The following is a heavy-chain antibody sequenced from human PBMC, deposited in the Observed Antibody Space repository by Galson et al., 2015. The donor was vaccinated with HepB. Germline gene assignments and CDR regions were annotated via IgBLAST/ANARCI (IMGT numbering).Heavy chain of an antibody. J-gene: IGHJ6*02. V-gene: IGHV3-30-3*01. CDR3: ARDLSYYDFWSGYWPGAYV. D-gene: IGHD3-3*01. CDR2: ISYDGSNK. CDR1: GFTFSSYA. Sequence: SLRLSCAASGFTFSSYAMHWVRQAPGKGLEWVAVISYDGSNKYYADSVKGRFTISRDNSKNTLYLQMNSLRAEDTAVYYCARDLSYYDFWSGYWPGAYVWGQGTTVTVSS.